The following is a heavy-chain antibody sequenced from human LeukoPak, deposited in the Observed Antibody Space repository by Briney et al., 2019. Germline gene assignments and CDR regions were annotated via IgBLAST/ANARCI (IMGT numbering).Heavy chain of an antibody. CDR3: ARVGYSRSWQTPNNWFDP. V-gene: IGHV1-46*01. CDR1: GYTFTSYY. J-gene: IGHJ5*02. D-gene: IGHD6-13*01. Sequence: ASVKVSCKASGYTFTSYYMHWVRQAPGQGLEWMGIINPSGGSTSYAQKFQGRVTKTRDTSTSTVYMELSSLRSEDTAVYYCARVGYSRSWQTPNNWFDPWGQGTLVTVSS. CDR2: INPSGGST.